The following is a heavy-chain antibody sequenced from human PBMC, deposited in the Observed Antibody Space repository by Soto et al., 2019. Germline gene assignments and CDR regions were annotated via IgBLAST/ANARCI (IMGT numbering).Heavy chain of an antibody. V-gene: IGHV2-26*01. J-gene: IGHJ6*02. CDR3: ARLNVMLIESYFYAVDV. Sequence: QVTLKESGPVLVKPTETLTLTCTVSGFSLSNVRMGVSWIRQPPGKALEWLAHIFSNDDRSYNTFLKSRTTISKDTSRSQVVLTMNTMDPMDKATYFCARLNVMLIESYFYAVDVWGRGTTVTVSS. CDR2: IFSNDDR. D-gene: IGHD3-10*01. CDR1: GFSLSNVRMG.